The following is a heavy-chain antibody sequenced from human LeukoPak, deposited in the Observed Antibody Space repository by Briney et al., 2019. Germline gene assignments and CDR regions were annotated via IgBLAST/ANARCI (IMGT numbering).Heavy chain of an antibody. J-gene: IGHJ4*02. CDR3: AKFGGYSYGFVGGVDY. CDR1: GFTVSSNY. Sequence: GGSLRLSCAASGFTVSSNYMSWVRQAPGKGLEWVSVIYSGGRTYYADSVKGRFTISRDNSKNTLYLQMNSLRAEDTAVYYCAKFGGYSYGFVGGVDYWGQGTLVTVSS. V-gene: IGHV3-66*01. D-gene: IGHD5-18*01. CDR2: IYSGGRT.